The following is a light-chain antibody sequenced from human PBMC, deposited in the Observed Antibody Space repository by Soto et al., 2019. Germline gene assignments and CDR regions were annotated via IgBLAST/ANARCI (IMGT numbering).Light chain of an antibody. J-gene: IGKJ5*01. V-gene: IGKV3-11*01. CDR2: DAS. Sequence: EIVLTQSPATLSLSPGVRATLSCRASQRVSSYLAWYQQKPGQAPRLLIYDASNRATGIPARFSGSGSGTDFTLTISSLEPEDFATYYCQQTHSFPITFGQGTRLEIK. CDR3: QQTHSFPIT. CDR1: QRVSSY.